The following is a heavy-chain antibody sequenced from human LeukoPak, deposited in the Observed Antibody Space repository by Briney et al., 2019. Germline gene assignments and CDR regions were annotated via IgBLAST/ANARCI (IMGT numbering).Heavy chain of an antibody. CDR2: AYNGNT. J-gene: IGHJ4*02. D-gene: IGHD6-13*01. Sequence: AYNGNTNYAQKLQGRVTMTTDTSTSTAYMELRSLRSEDTAVYYCARERTIAAAGTGGFDYWGQGTLVTVSS. V-gene: IGHV1-18*01. CDR3: ARERTIAAAGTGGFDY.